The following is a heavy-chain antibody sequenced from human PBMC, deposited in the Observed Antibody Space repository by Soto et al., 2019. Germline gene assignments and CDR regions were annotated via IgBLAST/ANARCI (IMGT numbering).Heavy chain of an antibody. Sequence: QVHLVESGGGVVQPGRSLRLSCAASGFTFSHYAMHWVRQAPGKGLEWVAVIAYDGSNKYYADSVKGRFTISRDNSKNPLYLQMDSLRAEDTAVYYCAREQYGEHYFDYWGQGTLVTVSS. CDR2: IAYDGSNK. D-gene: IGHD4-17*01. CDR1: GFTFSHYA. J-gene: IGHJ4*02. V-gene: IGHV3-30-3*01. CDR3: AREQYGEHYFDY.